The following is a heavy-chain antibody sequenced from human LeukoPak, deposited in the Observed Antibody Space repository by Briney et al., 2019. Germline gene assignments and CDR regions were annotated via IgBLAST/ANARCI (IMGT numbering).Heavy chain of an antibody. CDR3: ASCGYSGYDFFDY. J-gene: IGHJ4*02. CDR1: GFTVSSNY. CDR2: IYSGGST. V-gene: IGHV3-66*01. Sequence: GGSLRLSCAASGFTVSSNYMSWVRQAPGKGLEWVSVIYSGGSTYYADSVKGRFTISRDNSKNTLYLQMNSLRAEDTAVYYCASCGYSGYDFFDYWGQGTLVTVSS. D-gene: IGHD5-12*01.